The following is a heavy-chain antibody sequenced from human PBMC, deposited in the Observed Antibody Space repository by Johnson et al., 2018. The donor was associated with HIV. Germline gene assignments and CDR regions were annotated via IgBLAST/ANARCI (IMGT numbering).Heavy chain of an antibody. Sequence: VQLVESGGGLVKPGGSLRLSCAASGFTFSNAWMSWVRQAPGKGLEWVANIKQDGSEPNSVDSVKGRFTNSRDNPKNSLYLQMNSLRVEDTAVYYCARQRGCDIWGQGTMVTVSS. CDR3: ARQRGCDI. CDR1: GFTFSNAW. CDR2: IKQDGSEP. J-gene: IGHJ3*02. V-gene: IGHV3-7*01.